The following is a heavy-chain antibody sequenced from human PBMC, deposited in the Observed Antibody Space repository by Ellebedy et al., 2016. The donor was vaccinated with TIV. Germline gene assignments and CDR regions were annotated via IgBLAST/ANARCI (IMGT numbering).Heavy chain of an antibody. V-gene: IGHV3-30*02. Sequence: LSLTCAASGFTFSASGMHWVRPAPGRGREWVTYIRYDGSNKYYANSVKGRVTISRDNSKNTLCLEMNSLRAEDTAIYYCAGLWFGDSPSENSDYWGRGTLVTVSS. CDR1: GFTFSASG. J-gene: IGHJ4*02. D-gene: IGHD3-10*01. CDR3: AGLWFGDSPSENSDY. CDR2: IRYDGSNK.